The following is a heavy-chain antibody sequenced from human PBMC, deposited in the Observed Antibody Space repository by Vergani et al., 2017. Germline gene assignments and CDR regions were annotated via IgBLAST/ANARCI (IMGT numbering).Heavy chain of an antibody. V-gene: IGHV1-69*04. CDR1: GGTFSSYA. D-gene: IGHD6-6*01. CDR3: ARGASIAAREAAPYYYGMDV. CDR2: LIPILGIA. Sequence: QVQLVQSGAEVKKPGSSVKVSCKASGGTFSSYAISWVRQAPGQGLEWMGRLIPILGIANYAQKFQGRVTITADKSTSTAYMELSSLRSEDTAVYYCARGASIAAREAAPYYYGMDVWGQGTTVTVSS. J-gene: IGHJ6*02.